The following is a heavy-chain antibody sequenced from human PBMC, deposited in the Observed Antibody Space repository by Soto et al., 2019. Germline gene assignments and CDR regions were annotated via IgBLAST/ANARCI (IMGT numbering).Heavy chain of an antibody. V-gene: IGHV1-69*06. D-gene: IGHD2-15*01. CDR2: ISPNFGKA. CDR1: GGTFSSYG. Sequence: SVKVSCKASGGTFSSYGISWVRQAPGQGLEWMGGISPNFGKANYAQKFQGRVTITADKSTSTAYMELRSLRSEDTAVYYCASEPYSSGGICSASFDYWGQGTLVTVSS. CDR3: ASEPYSSGGICSASFDY. J-gene: IGHJ4*02.